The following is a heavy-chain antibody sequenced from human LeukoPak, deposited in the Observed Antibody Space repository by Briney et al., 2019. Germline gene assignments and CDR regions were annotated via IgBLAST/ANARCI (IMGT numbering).Heavy chain of an antibody. CDR2: IYHSGST. Sequence: PSETLSLTCAVSGYSIRSGDYWGWNRQSPGKGLEWIGSIYHSGSTHYNPSLKSRVTISVDTSKNQFSLMLSSVTAADTAVYYCARNRSVTTTPGFDHWGQGTLVTLSS. CDR3: ARNRSVTTTPGFDH. D-gene: IGHD4-17*01. CDR1: GYSIRSGDY. V-gene: IGHV4-38-2*01. J-gene: IGHJ4*02.